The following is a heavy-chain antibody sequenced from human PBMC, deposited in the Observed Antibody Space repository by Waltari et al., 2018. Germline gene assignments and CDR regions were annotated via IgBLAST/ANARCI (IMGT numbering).Heavy chain of an antibody. Sequence: EVQLVQSGAEVKKPGATVKISCKVSGYTFTDYYMHWVQQAPGKGLEWMGLVDPEDGETIYAEKFQGRVPRTADTSTDTAYMELSSLRSEDTAVYYCATTRITFGGVIVTNWFDPWGQGTLVTVSS. V-gene: IGHV1-69-2*01. CDR1: GYTFTDYY. J-gene: IGHJ5*02. CDR3: ATTRITFGGVIVTNWFDP. D-gene: IGHD3-16*02. CDR2: VDPEDGET.